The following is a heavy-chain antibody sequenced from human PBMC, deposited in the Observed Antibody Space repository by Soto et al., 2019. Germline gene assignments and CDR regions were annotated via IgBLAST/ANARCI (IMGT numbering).Heavy chain of an antibody. V-gene: IGHV1-69*01. CDR2: IIPIFGTA. Sequence: QVQLVQSGAEVKKPGSSVKVSCKASGGNFSSYAISGVRQAPGQGLEWMGGIIPIFGTANYAQKFQGRVTITADESTSTAHMELSSLRSEDTAVYYCARDNGGYYYDSSGYYYFDYWGQGTLVTVSS. D-gene: IGHD3-22*01. CDR3: ARDNGGYYYDSSGYYYFDY. CDR1: GGNFSSYA. J-gene: IGHJ4*02.